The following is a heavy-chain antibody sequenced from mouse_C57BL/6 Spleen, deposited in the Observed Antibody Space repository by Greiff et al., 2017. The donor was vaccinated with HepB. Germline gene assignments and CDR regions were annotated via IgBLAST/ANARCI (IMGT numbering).Heavy chain of an antibody. CDR2: INPSNGGT. CDR1: GYTFTSYW. CDR3: AGGGLRRRGYFDY. J-gene: IGHJ2*01. Sequence: QVQLQQPGTELVKPGASVKLSCKASGYTFTSYWMHWVKQRPGQGLEWIGNINPSNGGTNYNEKFKSKATLTVDKSSSTAYMQLSSLTSEDSAVYDCAGGGLRRRGYFDYWGQGTTLTVSS. D-gene: IGHD2-4*01. V-gene: IGHV1-53*01.